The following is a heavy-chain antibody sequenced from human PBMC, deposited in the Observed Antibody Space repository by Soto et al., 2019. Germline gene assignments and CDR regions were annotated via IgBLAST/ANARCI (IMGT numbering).Heavy chain of an antibody. Sequence: QVPLVQSGAEVKKPGSSVKVSCQASGGIFSTYAISWWRQAPGQGLEWLGGIIPIFGTPNYSQRYQGRVTITADESTSTAYMELSRLRSEDTAVYYCARDRDGHGSGNYYTRIDFWGQGTLVTVSS. D-gene: IGHD3-10*01. CDR2: IIPIFGTP. CDR3: ARDRDGHGSGNYYTRIDF. J-gene: IGHJ4*02. CDR1: GGIFSTYA. V-gene: IGHV1-69*01.